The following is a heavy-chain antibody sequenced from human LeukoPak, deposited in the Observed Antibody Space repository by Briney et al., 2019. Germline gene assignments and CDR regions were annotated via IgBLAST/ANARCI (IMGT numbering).Heavy chain of an antibody. Sequence: GGSLRLSCAAYGFTFSSYVMHWVPQAPGKGLEWVAIISYDGSNKYYADSVKGRFTISRDNSKNTLYLQMNSLRAEDTAIYYCAKVYRELPWFGELGGFDSWGQGTLVTVSS. V-gene: IGHV3-30*18. CDR1: GFTFSSYV. J-gene: IGHJ4*02. CDR2: ISYDGSNK. D-gene: IGHD3-10*01. CDR3: AKVYRELPWFGELGGFDS.